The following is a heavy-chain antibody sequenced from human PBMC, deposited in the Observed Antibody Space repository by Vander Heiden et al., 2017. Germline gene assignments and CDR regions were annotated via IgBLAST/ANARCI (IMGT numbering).Heavy chain of an antibody. D-gene: IGHD1-26*01. J-gene: IGHJ4*02. V-gene: IGHV3-23*01. CDR2: ISGSGSYT. Sequence: VQLLESGGGLVQTGGSLRLYRAASGLPFSSYAMAWVRQAPGKGLEWVATISGSGSYTPYAGSVKGRFSISRDNSKNTVFLQMNSLRAEDTAIYYCAKALGSGSYYHFDYWGQGTLVTVSS. CDR3: AKALGSGSYYHFDY. CDR1: GLPFSSYA.